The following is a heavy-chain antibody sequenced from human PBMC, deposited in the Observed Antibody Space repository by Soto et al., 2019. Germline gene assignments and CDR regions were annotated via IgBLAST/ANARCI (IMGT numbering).Heavy chain of an antibody. Sequence: LRLSCAASGFTFSSYAMHWVRQAPGKGLEWVAVISYDGSNKYYADSVKGRFTISRDNSKNTLYLQMNSLRAEDTAVYYCARDSSGYYTWFDPWGQGTLVTVSS. D-gene: IGHD3-22*01. CDR1: GFTFSSYA. CDR2: ISYDGSNK. V-gene: IGHV3-30-3*01. CDR3: ARDSSGYYTWFDP. J-gene: IGHJ5*02.